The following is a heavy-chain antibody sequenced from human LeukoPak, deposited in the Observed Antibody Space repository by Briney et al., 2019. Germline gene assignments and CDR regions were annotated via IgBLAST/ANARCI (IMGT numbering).Heavy chain of an antibody. J-gene: IGHJ4*02. V-gene: IGHV3-23*01. Sequence: GGSLRLSCAASGFTFSSYAMSWVRQAPGKGLEWVSAISGSGGSTYYADSVKGRFTISRDNSKNSLYLQMNSLRAEDTAVYYCARDIGTMIVVDYWGQGTLVTVSS. CDR2: ISGSGGST. CDR1: GFTFSSYA. D-gene: IGHD3-22*01. CDR3: ARDIGTMIVVDY.